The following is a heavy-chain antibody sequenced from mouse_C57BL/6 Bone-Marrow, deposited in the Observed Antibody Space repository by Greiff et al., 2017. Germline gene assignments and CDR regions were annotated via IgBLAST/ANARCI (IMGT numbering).Heavy chain of an antibody. V-gene: IGHV1-26*01. CDR2: INPNNGGT. Sequence: EVQLQQSGPELVKPGASVKISCKASGYTFTDYYMNWVKQSPGKSLEWIGDINPNNGGTSYNQKFTGKATLPVDKSSSTAYIEIRSMTAEDAAVYYCARGWGLRWCAYWGQGTLVTVSA. CDR3: ARGWGLRWCAY. J-gene: IGHJ3*01. CDR1: GYTFTDYY. D-gene: IGHD3-1*01.